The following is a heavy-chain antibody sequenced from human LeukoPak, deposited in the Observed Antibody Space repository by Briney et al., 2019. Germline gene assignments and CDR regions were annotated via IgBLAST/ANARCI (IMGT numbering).Heavy chain of an antibody. V-gene: IGHV1-2*02. CDR1: GYTFSGQY. CDR2: INPNSGDT. D-gene: IGHD6-6*01. Sequence: GASVKVSCKASGYTFSGQYIHWVRQSPGQGLEWMGWINPNSGDTDYAQKFQGRVTMTRDMSISTAYIELSSLRSDDTAVYYCASYSTSSGDAFDIWGQGTMVTVSS. J-gene: IGHJ3*02. CDR3: ASYSTSSGDAFDI.